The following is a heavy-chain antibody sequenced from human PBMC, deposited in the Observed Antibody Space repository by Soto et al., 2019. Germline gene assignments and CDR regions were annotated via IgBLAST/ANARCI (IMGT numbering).Heavy chain of an antibody. D-gene: IGHD3-22*01. CDR1: GYTFTNYA. CDR2: INAGNGNT. J-gene: IGHJ4*02. V-gene: IGHV1-3*01. CDR3: ERGERYYYDSSGYFGFDY. Sequence: QVQLVQSGAEVKKPGASVKVSCKASGYTFTNYAMHWVRQAPGQRLEWMGWINAGNGNTKYSQKFQGRVTFTRDTCASTAYLELSSLRSEDTAVYYCERGERYYYDSSGYFGFDYWGQGTLVTVCS.